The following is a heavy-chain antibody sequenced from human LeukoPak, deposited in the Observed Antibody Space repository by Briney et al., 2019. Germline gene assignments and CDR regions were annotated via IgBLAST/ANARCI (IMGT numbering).Heavy chain of an antibody. J-gene: IGHJ4*02. CDR2: IYTSGST. CDR1: GGSISSGSYY. Sequence: PSETLSLTCTVSGGSISSGSYYWSWIRQPAGKGLEWIGRIYTSGSTNYNPSLKSRVTISVDTSKNQFSLKLSSVTAADTAVYYCARANAGIFDYWGQGTLVTVSS. CDR3: ARANAGIFDY. D-gene: IGHD4/OR15-4a*01. V-gene: IGHV4-61*02.